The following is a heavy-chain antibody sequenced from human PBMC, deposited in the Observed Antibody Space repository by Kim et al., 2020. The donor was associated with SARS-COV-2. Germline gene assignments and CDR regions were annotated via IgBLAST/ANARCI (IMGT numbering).Heavy chain of an antibody. Sequence: SDTNYADSVKGRLTISRDNAKNSLYPQMNSLRAADTAVYYCAREGRGITLWGRGTLVTISS. V-gene: IGHV3-11*05. J-gene: IGHJ2*01. CDR3: AREGRGITL. D-gene: IGHD3-10*01. CDR2: SDT.